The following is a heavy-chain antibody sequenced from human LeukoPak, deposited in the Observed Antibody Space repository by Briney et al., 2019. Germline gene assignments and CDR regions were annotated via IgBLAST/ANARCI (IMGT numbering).Heavy chain of an antibody. D-gene: IGHD5-12*01. Sequence: SETLSLTCAVYGGSFSGYYWSWIRQPPGKGLEWIGEINHSGSTNYNPSLKSRVTISVDTSKNQFSLKLSSVTAADTAVYFCASQVAGDYWGQGTPVTVSS. V-gene: IGHV4-34*01. CDR2: INHSGST. CDR1: GGSFSGYY. J-gene: IGHJ4*02. CDR3: ASQVAGDY.